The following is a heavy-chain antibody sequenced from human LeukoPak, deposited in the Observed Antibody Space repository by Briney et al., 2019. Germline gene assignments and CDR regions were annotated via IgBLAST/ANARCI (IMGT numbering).Heavy chain of an antibody. CDR2: ISSSSSYI. Sequence: SGGSLRLSCAASGFTFSSYSMNWVRQAPGKGLEWVSSISSSSSYIYYADSVKGRFTISRDNAKNSLYLQMNSLRAEDTAVYYCARSSSGWTTATFDYWGQGTLVTVSS. J-gene: IGHJ4*02. D-gene: IGHD6-19*01. CDR1: GFTFSSYS. V-gene: IGHV3-21*01. CDR3: ARSSSGWTTATFDY.